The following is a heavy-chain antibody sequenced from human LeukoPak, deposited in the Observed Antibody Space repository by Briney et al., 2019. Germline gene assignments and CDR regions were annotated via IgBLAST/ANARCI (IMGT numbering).Heavy chain of an antibody. CDR3: ARDREIYRARVTPGPAFDI. J-gene: IGHJ3*02. D-gene: IGHD3-16*02. CDR1: GYTFTSHG. Sequence: GASVKVSCKASGYTFTSHGLSWVRQAARQGLEWMGWISTYNGNTNYPQKFQGRVTMTTDTSTTTAYMELTSLRSDDTALYYCARDREIYRARVTPGPAFDILGQATMVTVSS. V-gene: IGHV1-18*01. CDR2: ISTYNGNT.